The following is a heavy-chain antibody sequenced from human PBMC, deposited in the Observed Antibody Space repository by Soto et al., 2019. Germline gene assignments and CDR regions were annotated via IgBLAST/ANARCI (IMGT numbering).Heavy chain of an antibody. CDR3: AREDTGSFDY. CDR2: ISYDGSNK. CDR1: GFTFSNYA. Sequence: QVQLVESGGGVVQPGRSLRLSCAASGFTFSNYAMHWVRQAPGKGLEWVAVISYDGSNKYYADSVKGRFTMSRDNSKNTMSVQMNSLRAEDTDVYYCAREDTGSFDYWGQGTLVTVSS. J-gene: IGHJ4*02. D-gene: IGHD2-8*02. V-gene: IGHV3-30-3*01.